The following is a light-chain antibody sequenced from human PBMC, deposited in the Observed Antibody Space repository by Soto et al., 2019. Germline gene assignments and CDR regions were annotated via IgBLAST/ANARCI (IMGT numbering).Light chain of an antibody. Sequence: EIVLTQSPGTLSLSPGESATLSCRASESVSRNYLAWYQQKPGQAPRLLIYGASSRATGIPNRFSGSGSGTDFTLTIIGLEPEDFAVYYCHQYGLLTRHPFGQGTKLEIK. CDR1: ESVSRNY. CDR2: GAS. J-gene: IGKJ2*01. CDR3: HQYGLLTRHP. V-gene: IGKV3-20*01.